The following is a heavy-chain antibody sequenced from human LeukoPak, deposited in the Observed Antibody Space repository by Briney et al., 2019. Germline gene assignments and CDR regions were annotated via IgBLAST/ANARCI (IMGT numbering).Heavy chain of an antibody. CDR3: ARTRTRIAAAGTHWFDP. J-gene: IGHJ5*02. CDR1: GYTFTGYY. V-gene: IGHV1-2*02. CDR2: INPNSGGT. Sequence: ASVKVSCKASGYTFTGYYMHWVRQAPGQGLEWMGWINPNSGGTNYAQKFQGRVTMTRDTSISTAYMELSRLRSDDTAVYYCARTRTRIAAAGTHWFDPWGQGTLVTVSS. D-gene: IGHD6-13*01.